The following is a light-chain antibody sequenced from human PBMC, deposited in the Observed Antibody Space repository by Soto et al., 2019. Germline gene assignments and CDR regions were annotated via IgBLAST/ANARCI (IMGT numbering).Light chain of an antibody. CDR1: QSVRSS. CDR3: QQYNNWTPT. V-gene: IGKV3-15*01. Sequence: EIVITQSPATLSVSPGERATLSCRASQSVRSSLAWYPPTPGQAPRLLVFDASTRETGIPARFSGSGAGTECTLTISSLQSEDAAVVYCQQYNNWTPTFCQGTRLEIK. J-gene: IGKJ5*01. CDR2: DAS.